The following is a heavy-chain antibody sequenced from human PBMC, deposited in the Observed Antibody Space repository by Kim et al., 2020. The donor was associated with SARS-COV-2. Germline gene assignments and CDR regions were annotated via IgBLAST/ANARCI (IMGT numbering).Heavy chain of an antibody. D-gene: IGHD1-26*01. CDR3: ASQVGGATSFDY. J-gene: IGHJ4*02. CDR2: IYYSGST. Sequence: SETLSLTCTVSGGSISSSSYYWGWIRQPPGKGLEWIGSIYYSGSTYYNPSLKSRVTISVDTSKNQFSLKLSSVTAADTAVYYCASQVGGATSFDYWGQGTLVTVSS. CDR1: GGSISSSSYY. V-gene: IGHV4-39*01.